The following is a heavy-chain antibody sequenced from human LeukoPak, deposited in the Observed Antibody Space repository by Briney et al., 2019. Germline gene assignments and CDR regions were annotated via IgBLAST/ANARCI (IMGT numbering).Heavy chain of an antibody. CDR3: ARFYYDSSGYYLIDAFDI. V-gene: IGHV4-34*01. CDR1: GGSFSGYY. CDR2: INHSGGT. D-gene: IGHD3-22*01. Sequence: PSETLSLTCAVYGGSFSGYYWSWIRQPPGKGLEWIGEINHSGGTNYNPSLKSRVTISVDTSKNQFSLKLSSVTAADTAVYYCARFYYDSSGYYLIDAFDIWGQGTMVTVSS. J-gene: IGHJ3*02.